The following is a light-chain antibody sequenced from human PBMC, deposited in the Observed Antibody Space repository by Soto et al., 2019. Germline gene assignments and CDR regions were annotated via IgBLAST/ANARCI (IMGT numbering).Light chain of an antibody. CDR3: SSYTGSNTQV. CDR1: RSDIGSYNY. V-gene: IGLV2-14*01. J-gene: IGLJ1*01. CDR2: GVS. Sequence: QSVLTQPASVSGSPGQSITISCSGTRSDIGSYNYVAWYQQFPGKTPKILIYGVSNRPSGVSSRFSGSKSGNTASLTISGLQAEDEADYYCSSYTGSNTQVFGTGTKVTVL.